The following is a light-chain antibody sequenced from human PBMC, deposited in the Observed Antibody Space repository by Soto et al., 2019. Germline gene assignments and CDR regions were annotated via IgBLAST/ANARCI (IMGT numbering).Light chain of an antibody. V-gene: IGKV3-20*01. Sequence: EIVLTQSPGTLFWSAGERATLSCRASQSVSSAYLAWYQHKPGQPPTLLIYAASSRVTGIPDRFSGSGSGTDFTLTISRLEPEDFAVYYCQQYGSSSTWTFGQGTKVEIK. CDR1: QSVSSAY. CDR3: QQYGSSSTWT. CDR2: AAS. J-gene: IGKJ1*01.